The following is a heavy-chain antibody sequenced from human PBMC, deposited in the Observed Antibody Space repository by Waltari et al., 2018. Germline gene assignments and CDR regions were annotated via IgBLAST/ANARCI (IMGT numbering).Heavy chain of an antibody. V-gene: IGHV1-69*12. CDR3: ARPRGVGATTLATPADWYFDL. CDR2: IIPIFGTA. J-gene: IGHJ2*01. Sequence: QVQLVQSGAEVKKPGSSVKVSCKASGATFSSYAISWVRQAPGQGLEWMGGIIPIFGTANYAQKFQGRVTITADESTSTAYMELSSLRSEDTAVYYCARPRGVGATTLATPADWYFDLWGRGTLVTVSS. CDR1: GATFSSYA. D-gene: IGHD1-26*01.